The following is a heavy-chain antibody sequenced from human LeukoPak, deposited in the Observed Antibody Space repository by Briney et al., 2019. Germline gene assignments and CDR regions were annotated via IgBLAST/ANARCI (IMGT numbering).Heavy chain of an antibody. CDR2: ISSSSSTI. CDR3: ARSGRGGAFDI. J-gene: IGHJ3*02. V-gene: IGHV3-48*04. CDR1: GFTFSSYS. Sequence: GGSLRLSCAASGFTFSSYSMNWVRQAPGKGLEWVSYISSSSSTIYYADSVKGRFTISGDNAKNTLYLQMNSLRAEDTAVYYCARSGRGGAFDIWGQGTKVTVSS. D-gene: IGHD1-26*01.